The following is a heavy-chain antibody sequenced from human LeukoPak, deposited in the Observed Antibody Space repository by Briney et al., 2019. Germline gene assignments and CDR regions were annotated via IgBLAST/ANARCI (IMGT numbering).Heavy chain of an antibody. CDR1: GYTFTGYY. CDR2: INPNSGGT. V-gene: IGHV1-2*02. CDR3: ARGVLWFGESHGSSFDY. Sequence: ASVKVSCKASGYTFTGYYMHWVRQAPGQGLEWMGWINPNSGGTNYAQKFQGRVTMTRDTSISTAYMELSRLRSDDTAVYYCARGVLWFGESHGSSFDYWGQGTLVTVSS. D-gene: IGHD3-10*01. J-gene: IGHJ4*02.